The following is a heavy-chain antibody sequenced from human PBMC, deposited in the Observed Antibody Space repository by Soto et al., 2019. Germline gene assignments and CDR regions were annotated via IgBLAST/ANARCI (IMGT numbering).Heavy chain of an antibody. Sequence: SGPALVNPTQTLTLTCTFSGFSLSTVSMCVGWIRQTPGKALEWLALIDWEDDKFYRTSLKTRLTISKDTSKNQVVLTMTNMDPAATATYYCARLPGGTSGYHFDFWGQGTLVTVSS. D-gene: IGHD3-22*01. J-gene: IGHJ4*02. CDR2: IDWEDDK. CDR3: ARLPGGTSGYHFDF. V-gene: IGHV2-70*01. CDR1: GFSLSTVSMC.